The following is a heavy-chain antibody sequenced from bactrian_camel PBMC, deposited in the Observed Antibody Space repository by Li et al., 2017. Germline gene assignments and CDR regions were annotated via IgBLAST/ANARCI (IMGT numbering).Heavy chain of an antibody. Sequence: GSLGLSCAASGFAFSIYSMYWVRQAPGKGLKWVSVIYSGGEPTYHADSVKGRFTISRDNAKSTVYLQMKSLKPEDSAMYYCATDLPRYSGFQCLAREADFGYWGQGTQVTVS. V-gene: IGHV3S25*01. CDR2: IYSGGEPT. CDR1: GFAFSIYS. D-gene: IGHD3*01. CDR3: ATDLPRYSGFQCLAREADFGY. J-gene: IGHJ6*01.